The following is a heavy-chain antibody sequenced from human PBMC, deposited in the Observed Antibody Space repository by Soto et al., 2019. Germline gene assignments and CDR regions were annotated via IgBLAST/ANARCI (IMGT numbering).Heavy chain of an antibody. J-gene: IGHJ3*02. CDR1: GFPFSNYE. Sequence: GSLRLSGAASGFPFSNYEMSWVRRAAGKGLEWAWAISGSGSRTYNAESGKCRFTISRDNSKSTLFLQMDSQRVDDTAVYFCARARLQCVLRDAFNICGQGTMVTVSS. D-gene: IGHD4-4*01. CDR3: ARARLQCVLRDAFNI. CDR2: ISGSGSRT. V-gene: IGHV3-23*01.